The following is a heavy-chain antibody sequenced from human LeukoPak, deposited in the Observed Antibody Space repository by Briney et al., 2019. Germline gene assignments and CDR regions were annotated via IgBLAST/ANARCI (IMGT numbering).Heavy chain of an antibody. V-gene: IGHV4-4*08. J-gene: IGHJ4*02. CDR3: ARVLYNYGPHYFDF. Sequence: SETLSLTCTVSGCSISNYYLSWIRQAPGKGLEWIGYIYTTGSTNYNPSLKSRVTISVDTSKNQFSLKLSSVTAADTAVYYCARVLYNYGPHYFDFWGQGTLVTVSS. CDR2: IYTTGST. CDR1: GCSISNYY. D-gene: IGHD5-18*01.